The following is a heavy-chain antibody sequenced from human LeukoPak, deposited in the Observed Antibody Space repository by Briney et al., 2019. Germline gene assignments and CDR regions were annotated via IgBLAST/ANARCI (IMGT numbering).Heavy chain of an antibody. CDR1: GGSISSSSYY. Sequence: SETRSLTCTVSGGSISSSSYYWGWIRQPPGKVLEWIGSIYYSGSTYYNPSLKSRVTISVDTSKNQFSLKLSSVTAADTAVYYCARENCSGGSCYSIYYYYYMDVWGKGTTVTVSS. J-gene: IGHJ6*03. D-gene: IGHD2-15*01. CDR2: IYYSGST. CDR3: ARENCSGGSCYSIYYYYYMDV. V-gene: IGHV4-39*07.